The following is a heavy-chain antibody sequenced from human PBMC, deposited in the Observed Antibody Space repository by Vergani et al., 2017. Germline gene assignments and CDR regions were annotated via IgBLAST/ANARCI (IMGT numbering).Heavy chain of an antibody. CDR1: GFTFSSYA. V-gene: IGHV3-23*04. CDR3: AKAMSYSSSWYYFDF. Sequence: VQLVETGGGVVQPGRSLRLSCAASGFTFSSYAMSWVRQAPGKGLEWVSAISGSGGSTYYADSVKGRFTISRDNSKNTLYLQMNSLRAEDTAVYYCAKAMSYSSSWYYFDFWGQGTLVTVSS. CDR2: ISGSGGST. J-gene: IGHJ4*01. D-gene: IGHD6-13*01.